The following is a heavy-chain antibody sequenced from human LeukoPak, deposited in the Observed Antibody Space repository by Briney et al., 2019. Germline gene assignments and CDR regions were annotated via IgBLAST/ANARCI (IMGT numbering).Heavy chain of an antibody. CDR1: GGTFRSYA. J-gene: IGHJ4*02. CDR3: ARVRSIAAQSAAIDY. V-gene: IGHV1-69*13. Sequence: ASVKVSCKASGGTFRSYAISWVRQAPGQGLEWMGGIIPIFGTANYAQKFQGRVTITADESTSTAYMELSSLRSEDTAVHYCARVRSIAAQSAAIDYWGQGTLVTVSS. D-gene: IGHD6-13*01. CDR2: IIPIFGTA.